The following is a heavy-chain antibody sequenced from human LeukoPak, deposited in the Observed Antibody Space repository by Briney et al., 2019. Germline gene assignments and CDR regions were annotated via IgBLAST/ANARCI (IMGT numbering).Heavy chain of an antibody. Sequence: SETLSLTCTVSGGPVTTYYWRWIRQPPGKGLEWIGYMSYRGSTNYNPSLKSRVTISIDTSKNQFSLKLNSVTAADTAVYYCARGLGPYCASTSCQDYWGRGTLVTVSS. D-gene: IGHD2-2*01. CDR2: MSYRGST. CDR3: ARGLGPYCASTSCQDY. CDR1: GGPVTTYY. V-gene: IGHV4-59*02. J-gene: IGHJ4*02.